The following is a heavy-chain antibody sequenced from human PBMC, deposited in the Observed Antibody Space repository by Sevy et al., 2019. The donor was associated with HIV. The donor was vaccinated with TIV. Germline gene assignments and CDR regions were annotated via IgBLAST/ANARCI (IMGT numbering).Heavy chain of an antibody. D-gene: IGHD3-9*01. CDR1: GDTFSSYA. Sequence: ASVKVSCKASGDTFSSYAISWVRQAPGQGLEWMGGIIPIFGTANYAQKFQGRVTITADKSTSTAYMELSSLRSEDTAVYYCARGPQVGYDILTGYYTNYYYYYMDVWGKGTTVTVSS. J-gene: IGHJ6*03. CDR3: ARGPQVGYDILTGYYTNYYYYYMDV. V-gene: IGHV1-69*06. CDR2: IIPIFGTA.